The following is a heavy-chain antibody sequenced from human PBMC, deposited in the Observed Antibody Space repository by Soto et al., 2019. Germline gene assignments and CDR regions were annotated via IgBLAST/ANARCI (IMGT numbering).Heavy chain of an antibody. V-gene: IGHV1-69*06. Sequence: QAQLVQSGAEVKKPGSSVKVSCKASGDTFNTYGISWVRQAPGQGLEWMGVIIPIFRTPNNAQRFQGKRTMTADMSTSTAYMELRSLRAEDTAVYYCARERVIQAATTGDSYYFYYAMDVWCPGPTVTVSS. CDR1: GDTFNTYG. D-gene: IGHD7-27*01. CDR3: ARERVIQAATTGDSYYFYYAMDV. J-gene: IGHJ6*02. CDR2: IIPIFRTP.